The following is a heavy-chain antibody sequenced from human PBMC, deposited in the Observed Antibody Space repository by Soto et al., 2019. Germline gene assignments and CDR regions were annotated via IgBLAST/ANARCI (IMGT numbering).Heavy chain of an antibody. Sequence: EVQLAESGGGMVQPGGSLRLSCVASGFTFSSYDMHWVRQAPGKGLEYVSSISSNGGTTYYGNSVKGRFTISRDNSKNTLYRPVGRLRAEDMAIYYCVRRVSGNYDYGGKGTLVTASS. V-gene: IGHV3-64*01. D-gene: IGHD1-7*01. J-gene: IGHJ4*02. CDR3: VRRVSGNYDY. CDR1: GFTFSSYD. CDR2: ISSNGGTT.